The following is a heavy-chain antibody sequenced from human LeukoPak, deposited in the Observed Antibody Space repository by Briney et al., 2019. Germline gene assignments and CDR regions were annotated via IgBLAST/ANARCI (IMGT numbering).Heavy chain of an antibody. CDR2: ISSSSSYI. Sequence: GGSLRLPCAASGFTFSSYSMNWVRQAPGKGLEWVSSISSSSSYIYYADSVKGRFTISRDNAKNSLYLQMNSLRAEDTAVYYCARVGSDGGYYFDYWGQGTLVTVSS. D-gene: IGHD2-15*01. CDR3: ARVGSDGGYYFDY. CDR1: GFTFSSYS. J-gene: IGHJ4*02. V-gene: IGHV3-21*01.